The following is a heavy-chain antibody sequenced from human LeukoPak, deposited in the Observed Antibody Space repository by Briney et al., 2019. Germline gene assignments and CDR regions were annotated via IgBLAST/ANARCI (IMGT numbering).Heavy chain of an antibody. CDR2: ISYDGSNK. J-gene: IGHJ4*02. Sequence: GRSLRLSCAASGFTFSSYAMHWVRQAPGKGLEWVAVISYDGSNKYYADSVKGRFTISRDNAKNTLYLQMNSLRAEDTAVYYCARVPSGSYYKILDYWGQGTLVTVSS. CDR1: GFTFSSYA. CDR3: ARVPSGSYYKILDY. D-gene: IGHD3-10*01. V-gene: IGHV3-30-3*01.